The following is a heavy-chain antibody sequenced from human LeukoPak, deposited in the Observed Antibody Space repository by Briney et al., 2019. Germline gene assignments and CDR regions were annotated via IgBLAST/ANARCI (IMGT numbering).Heavy chain of an antibody. CDR2: INPNSGGT. Sequence: ASVKLCPKASGYTFTGYYMHWVRQAPGQGLEWMGWINPNSGGTNYAQKFQGRVTMTRDTSISTAYMELSSLRSDDTAVYYCARGRNIGVVGAATNLEDCWGQGTLVTVSS. V-gene: IGHV1-2*02. D-gene: IGHD2-15*01. J-gene: IGHJ1*01. CDR1: GYTFTGYY. CDR3: ARGRNIGVVGAATNLEDC.